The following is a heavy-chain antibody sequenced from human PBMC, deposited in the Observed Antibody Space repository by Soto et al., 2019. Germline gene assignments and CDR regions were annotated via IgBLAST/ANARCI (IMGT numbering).Heavy chain of an antibody. CDR1: GYTFTGYY. Sequence: ASVKVSCKASGYTFTGYYMHWVRQAPGQGLEWMGWINPNSGGTNYAQKFQGWVTMTRDTSISTAYMELSRLRSDDTAVYYCARDVSVTSSSIGCCFDYWSQGTLDIVSS. CDR3: ARDVSVTSSSIGCCFDY. V-gene: IGHV1-2*04. CDR2: INPNSGGT. D-gene: IGHD4-4*01. J-gene: IGHJ4*02.